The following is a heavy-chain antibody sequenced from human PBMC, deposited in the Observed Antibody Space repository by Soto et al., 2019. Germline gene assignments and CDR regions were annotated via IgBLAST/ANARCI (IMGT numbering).Heavy chain of an antibody. CDR1: GYSFTIYW. Sequence: GESLEISCQCSGYSFTIYWIGWVRQMPGKGLDWMGIVYPGDSDTRYSPSFQGHVSVSVDKSINTAYLQWSSLKASDTAIYYCARGGLELWANFDYWGQVPVVTTPQ. J-gene: IGHJ4*02. D-gene: IGHD3-16*01. CDR3: ARGGLELWANFDY. CDR2: VYPGDSDT. V-gene: IGHV5-51*01.